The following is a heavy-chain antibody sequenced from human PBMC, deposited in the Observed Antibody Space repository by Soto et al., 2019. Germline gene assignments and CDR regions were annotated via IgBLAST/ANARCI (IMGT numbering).Heavy chain of an antibody. CDR2: MNPDSGKT. J-gene: IGHJ5*02. Sequence: QVQLVQSGAEVRKPGASVKVSCKASGYTFTHFDINWVRQAPGHGLEWMGWMNPDSGKTAYAGKCRGRVTMDRNTCMSPAYMELTSLTSEDTAVYYCARARDYGDFGRGFDPWGQGTQVIVSS. CDR3: ARARDYGDFGRGFDP. D-gene: IGHD4-17*01. CDR1: GYTFTHFD. V-gene: IGHV1-8*01.